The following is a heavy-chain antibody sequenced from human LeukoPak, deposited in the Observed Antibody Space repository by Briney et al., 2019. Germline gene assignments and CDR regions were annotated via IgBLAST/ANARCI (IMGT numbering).Heavy chain of an antibody. J-gene: IGHJ4*02. CDR3: ARKYYDFWSGYDLDEWDY. CDR2: IYYSGST. Sequence: SETLSLTCTVSGGSISSSSYYWGWIRQPPGKGLEWIGSIYYSGSTYYNPSLKSRVTISVDTFKNQFSLKLSSVTAADTAVYYCARKYYDFWSGYDLDEWDYWGQGTLVTVSS. V-gene: IGHV4-39*01. D-gene: IGHD3-3*01. CDR1: GGSISSSSYY.